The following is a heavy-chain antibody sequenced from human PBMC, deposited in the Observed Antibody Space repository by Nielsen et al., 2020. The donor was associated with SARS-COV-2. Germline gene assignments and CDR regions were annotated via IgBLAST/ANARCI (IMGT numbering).Heavy chain of an antibody. CDR2: ISWNSGSI. D-gene: IGHD2-21*01. V-gene: IGHV3-9*01. CDR1: GFTFDDYA. J-gene: IGHJ4*02. Sequence: SLKISCAASGFTFDDYAMHWVRQAPGKGLEWVSGISWNSGSIGYADSVKGRFTVSRDNAKNSLYLQMNSLRAEDTAVYYCARGSVVVFDYWGQGTLVTVSS. CDR3: ARGSVVVFDY.